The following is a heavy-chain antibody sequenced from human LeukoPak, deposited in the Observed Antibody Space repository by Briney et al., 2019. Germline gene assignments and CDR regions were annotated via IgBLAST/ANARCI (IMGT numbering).Heavy chain of an antibody. Sequence: SETLSLTCTVSGGSISSSSYYWGWIRQPPWKGLEWIGSIYYSGSTYYNPSLKSRVTISVDTSKNQFSLKLSSVTAADTAVYYCARWGVVVAANAALWGQGTLVTVSS. D-gene: IGHD2-15*01. V-gene: IGHV4-39*01. J-gene: IGHJ4*02. CDR2: IYYSGST. CDR1: GGSISSSSYY. CDR3: ARWGVVVAANAAL.